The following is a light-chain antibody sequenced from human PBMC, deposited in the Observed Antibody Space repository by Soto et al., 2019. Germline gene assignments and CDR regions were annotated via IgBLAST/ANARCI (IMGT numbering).Light chain of an antibody. CDR2: STS. V-gene: IGKV1-39*01. CDR3: QQTYTLPRT. CDR1: QTVSKF. J-gene: IGKJ1*01. Sequence: DIQMTPSPSSLSASVGSRVPIACLASQTVSKFVNWYQQKPGKVPALLIYSTSTLYSGVPSRFSGSGSGTEFTLTINGLQPEDFATYYCQQTYTLPRTFAQGTKVDI.